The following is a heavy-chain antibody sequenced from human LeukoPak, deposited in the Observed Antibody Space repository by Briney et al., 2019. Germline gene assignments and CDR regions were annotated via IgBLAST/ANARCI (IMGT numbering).Heavy chain of an antibody. D-gene: IGHD4-23*01. CDR3: ARVSGYGGNSGV. Sequence: SETLSLTCAVYGGSFSGYYWSWIRQPPGKGLEWIGYIYYSGSTNYNPSLKSRVTISVDASKNQFSLNLASVTAADTAVYYRARVSGYGGNSGVWGQGTLVTVSS. CDR2: IYYSGST. J-gene: IGHJ4*02. CDR1: GGSFSGYY. V-gene: IGHV4-34*11.